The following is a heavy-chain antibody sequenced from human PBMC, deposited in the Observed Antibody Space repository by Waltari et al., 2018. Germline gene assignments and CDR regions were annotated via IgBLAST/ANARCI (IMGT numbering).Heavy chain of an antibody. CDR2: INPSGGST. CDR1: GYTFTSYY. CDR3: AKGWFGELLYGIDY. Sequence: QVQLVQSGAEVKKPGASVKVSCKASGYTFTSYYMHWVRQAPGHGLEWMGIINPSGGSTSYAQKCQGRVTRTRDTSTSTVYMELSSLRSEDTAVYYCAKGWFGELLYGIDYWGQGTLVTVSS. D-gene: IGHD3-10*01. V-gene: IGHV1-46*01. J-gene: IGHJ4*02.